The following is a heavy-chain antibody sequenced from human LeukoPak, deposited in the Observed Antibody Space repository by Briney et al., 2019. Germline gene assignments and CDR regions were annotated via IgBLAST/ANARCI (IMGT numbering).Heavy chain of an antibody. Sequence: GRSLRLSCAASGFTFSSYCMDWVRQAPGKGLEWVAAIWYDGSNKHYADSVKGRFTISRDNSKNTLYLQMNSLRAEDTAVYYCAKDDAYDFWSGYYIQNYYYYGMDVWGQGTTVTVSS. D-gene: IGHD3-3*01. CDR2: IWYDGSNK. CDR3: AKDDAYDFWSGYYIQNYYYYGMDV. V-gene: IGHV3-33*06. CDR1: GFTFSSYC. J-gene: IGHJ6*02.